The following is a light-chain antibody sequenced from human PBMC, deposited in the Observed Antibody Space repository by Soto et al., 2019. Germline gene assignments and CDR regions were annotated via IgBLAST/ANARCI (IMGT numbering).Light chain of an antibody. CDR1: QSVSNN. CDR3: HQYNSWPLT. CDR2: GSS. J-gene: IGKJ4*02. Sequence: EIVMTQSPATLSVSTGERATLSCRASQSVSNNLAWFQQKPGQAPRVLIYGSSTRATGIPARFSGRGSGTEFTLTISSLQSEDFAVYYCHQYNSWPLTFGGGTKVEIK. V-gene: IGKV3-15*01.